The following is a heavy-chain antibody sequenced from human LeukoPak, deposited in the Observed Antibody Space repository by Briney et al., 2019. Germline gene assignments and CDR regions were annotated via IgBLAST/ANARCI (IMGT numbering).Heavy chain of an antibody. CDR2: IYYTGST. CDR1: GVSISSYY. V-gene: IGHV4-59*01. J-gene: IGHJ4*02. Sequence: SETLSLTCTVSGVSISSYYWSWIRQPPGKGREWIGYIYYTGSTNYNPSLKSRVTISVDTSKNQFSLKLSSVTAADTAVYYCARGGGDGLFDYWGQGTLVTVSS. CDR3: ARGGGDGLFDY. D-gene: IGHD2-21*02.